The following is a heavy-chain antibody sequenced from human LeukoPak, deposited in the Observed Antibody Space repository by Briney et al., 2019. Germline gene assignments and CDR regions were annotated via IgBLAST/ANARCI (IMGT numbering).Heavy chain of an antibody. CDR3: ARGLRYTTFDP. V-gene: IGHV3-21*01. Sequence: GGSLRLSCAASGFTFSSYSTNWVRQAPGKGLEWVSSISSSSSYIYYADSVKGRFTISRDNAKNSLYLRMNSLRAEDTAVYYCARGLRYTTFDPWGQGTLVTVSS. CDR2: ISSSSSYI. D-gene: IGHD3-9*01. J-gene: IGHJ5*02. CDR1: GFTFSSYS.